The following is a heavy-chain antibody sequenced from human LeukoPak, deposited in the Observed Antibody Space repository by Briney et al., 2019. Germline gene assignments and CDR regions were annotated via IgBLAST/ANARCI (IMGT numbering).Heavy chain of an antibody. CDR2: ISSSSSYI. D-gene: IGHD1-7*01. J-gene: IGHJ6*03. CDR3: AKGKLELSYYYYYYMDV. Sequence: GGSLRLSCAASGFTFNSYSMNWVRQAPGKGLEWVSSISSSSSYIYYADSVKGRFTISRDNSKNTLYLQMNSLRAEDTAVYYCAKGKLELSYYYYYYMDVWGKGATVTVSS. CDR1: GFTFNSYS. V-gene: IGHV3-21*04.